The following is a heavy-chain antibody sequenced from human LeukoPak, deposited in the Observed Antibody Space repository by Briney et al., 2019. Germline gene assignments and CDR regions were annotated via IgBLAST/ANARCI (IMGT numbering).Heavy chain of an antibody. V-gene: IGHV2-70*11. D-gene: IGHD6-25*01. Sequence: SGPALVKPTQTLTLTCTFSGFSLTTSGMCVSWIRQPPGKALGWHARIDWDDDKYYSTSLRTRLTISKDTSKNQVVLTMTNMDLVDTATYYCARIRGSGYYFDYWGQGTLVTVSS. CDR2: IDWDDDK. CDR3: ARIRGSGYYFDY. J-gene: IGHJ4*02. CDR1: GFSLTTSGMC.